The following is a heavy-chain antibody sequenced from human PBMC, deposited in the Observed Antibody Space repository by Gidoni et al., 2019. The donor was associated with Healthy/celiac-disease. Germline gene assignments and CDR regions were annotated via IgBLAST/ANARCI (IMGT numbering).Heavy chain of an antibody. CDR3: ARQGYSSTPYYYYYGMDV. CDR2: IDPSDSYT. D-gene: IGHD6-13*01. J-gene: IGHJ6*02. Sequence: EVQLVQSGAEVKKPGESLRISCKGSGSSFTSYWLSWVRQMPGKGLEWMGRIDPSDSYTNYSPTFQGHVTISADKSISTAYLQWSSLKASDTAMYYCARQGYSSTPYYYYYGMDVWGQGTTVTVSS. V-gene: IGHV5-10-1*03. CDR1: GSSFTSYW.